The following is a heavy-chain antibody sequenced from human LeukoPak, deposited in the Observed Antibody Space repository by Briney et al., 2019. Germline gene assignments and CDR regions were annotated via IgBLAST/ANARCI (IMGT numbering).Heavy chain of an antibody. J-gene: IGHJ5*02. V-gene: IGHV3-23*01. CDR2: ITRSGGII. CDR1: GFTFSTYA. Sequence: PGGSLRLSFSASGFTFSTYAMRWVRQAPGKGLEWVLAITRSGGIISHADSVNGRFTSPRHNSTNPLYLQMNSLRAEDKSVCYWAKDSSATIVVVPAAWFDPWGQGTLVTVSS. D-gene: IGHD2-2*01. CDR3: AKDSSATIVVVPAAWFDP.